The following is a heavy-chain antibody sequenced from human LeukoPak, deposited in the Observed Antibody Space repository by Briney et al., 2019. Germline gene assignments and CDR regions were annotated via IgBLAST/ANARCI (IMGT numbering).Heavy chain of an antibody. D-gene: IGHD3-22*01. CDR3: AKGFHYYDSSGYYQNDY. J-gene: IGHJ4*02. CDR1: GFTFSSYG. CDR2: ISYDGSNK. Sequence: PGRSLRLSCAASGFTFSSYGMHWVRQAPGKGLEWVAVISYDGSNKYYADSVKGRFTISRDNSKNMLYLQMNSLRAEDTAVYYCAKGFHYYDSSGYYQNDYWGQGTLVTVSS. V-gene: IGHV3-30*18.